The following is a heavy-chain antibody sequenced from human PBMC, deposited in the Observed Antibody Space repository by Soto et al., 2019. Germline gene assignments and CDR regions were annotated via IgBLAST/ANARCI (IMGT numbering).Heavy chain of an antibody. V-gene: IGHV1-3*04. J-gene: IGHJ4*02. CDR1: GYTFTDYA. CDR2: INSGSGNT. D-gene: IGHD6-13*01. CDR3: ARDEGAAAVDY. Sequence: ASVKVSCKTSGYTFTDYAIHWVRQAPGQRLEWMGWINSGSGNTKYSRKFKGRVTITADTSTSTAYMELSSLRSEDTAVYYCARDEGAAAVDYWGQGTLVTVSS.